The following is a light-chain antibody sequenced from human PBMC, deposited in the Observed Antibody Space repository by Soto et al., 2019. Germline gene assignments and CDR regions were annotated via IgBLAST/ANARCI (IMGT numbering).Light chain of an antibody. V-gene: IGKV1-9*01. CDR3: QQVNSFPST. CDR2: AAS. Sequence: IQLTQYPSSLSASVGDRVTITCRASQGISSYLAWYQQKPGKAPKLLIYAASTLQTGFPSRFSGGGSGTDFTLTLSSLQPEDLATYYCQQVNSFPSTFGQGTRLEIK. CDR1: QGISSY. J-gene: IGKJ5*01.